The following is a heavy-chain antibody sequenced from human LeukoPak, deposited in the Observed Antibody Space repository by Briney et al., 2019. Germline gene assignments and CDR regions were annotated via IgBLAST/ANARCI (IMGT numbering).Heavy chain of an antibody. CDR3: AKDKASSGSYYSAFDI. Sequence: PGRSLRLSCAASGFTFDDYAMHWVRQAPGKGLEWVSGISWNSGSIGYADSVKGRFTISRDNAKNSLYLQMNSLRAEDTALYYCAKDKASSGSYYSAFDIWGQGTMVTVSS. J-gene: IGHJ3*02. V-gene: IGHV3-9*01. CDR1: GFTFDDYA. D-gene: IGHD3-10*01. CDR2: ISWNSGSI.